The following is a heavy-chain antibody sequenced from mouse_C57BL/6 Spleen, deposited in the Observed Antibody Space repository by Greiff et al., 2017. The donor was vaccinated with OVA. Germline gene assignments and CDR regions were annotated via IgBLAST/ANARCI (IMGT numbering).Heavy chain of an antibody. CDR1: GYAFSSYW. V-gene: IGHV1-80*01. D-gene: IGHD1-1*01. CDR2: IYPGDGDT. Sequence: VQLQQSGAELVKPGASVKISCKASGYAFSSYWMNWVKQRPGKGLEWIGQIYPGDGDTNYNGKFKGKATLTADKSSSTAYMQLSSLTSEDAAVYYCARYCYGSSRNYDAMDNWGTGTSVTVSS. J-gene: IGHJ4*01. CDR3: ARYCYGSSRNYDAMDN.